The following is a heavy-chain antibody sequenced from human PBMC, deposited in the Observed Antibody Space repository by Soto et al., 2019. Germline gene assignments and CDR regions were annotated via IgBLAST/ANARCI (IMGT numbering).Heavy chain of an antibody. CDR3: ASGIEFYYDMEV. J-gene: IGHJ6*01. Sequence: LSLTCAVSGYSISSGYYWGWIRQPPGKGLEGIGSIYHSGSTYHNASLKSRVTISVDTSKNQFSLKLTSVTDADTAVYYCASGIEFYYDMEVWGQGTSANVSS. D-gene: IGHD3-10*01. CDR1: GYSISSGYY. V-gene: IGHV4-38-2*01. CDR2: IYHSGST.